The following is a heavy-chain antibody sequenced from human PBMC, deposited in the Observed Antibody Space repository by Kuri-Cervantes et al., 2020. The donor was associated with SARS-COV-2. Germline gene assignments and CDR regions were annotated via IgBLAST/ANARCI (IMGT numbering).Heavy chain of an antibody. CDR2: ISSGSDYI. CDR3: VRGTEDYSGARSFFDS. D-gene: IGHD4-11*01. Sequence: GGSLRLSCAASEFTFSSYDMTWVRQAPGMGLEWVSSISSGSDYIYYADSVKGRFTVSRDNAENSLYLQMNSLGVGDTAVYYCVRGTEDYSGARSFFDSWGQGTPVTVSS. CDR1: EFTFSSYD. J-gene: IGHJ4*02. V-gene: IGHV3-21*01.